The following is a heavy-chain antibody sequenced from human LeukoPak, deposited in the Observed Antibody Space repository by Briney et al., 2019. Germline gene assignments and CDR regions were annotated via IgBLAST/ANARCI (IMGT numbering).Heavy chain of an antibody. V-gene: IGHV4-34*01. D-gene: IGHD4-17*01. CDR1: GGSFSGYY. J-gene: IGHJ4*02. CDR2: INHSGST. Sequence: SETLSLTCAVYGGSFSGYYWRWIRQPPGKGLEWIGEINHSGSTNYNPSLKSRVTISVDTSKNQFSLKLSTVTAADTAVYYCARASLTVTTFRFDYWGQGTLVTVSS. CDR3: ARASLTVTTFRFDY.